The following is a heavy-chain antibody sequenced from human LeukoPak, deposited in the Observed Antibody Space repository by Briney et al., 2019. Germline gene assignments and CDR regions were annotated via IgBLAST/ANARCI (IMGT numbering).Heavy chain of an antibody. D-gene: IGHD3-22*01. J-gene: IGHJ5*02. CDR2: NYYSGST. Sequence: SETLSLNCTVSGLSISSYYWSWIRQPPGKGLEWIGYNYYSGSTNYNPSLKSRVTISVDTSKNQFSLKLSSVTAADTAVYYCARVGDYYDSSGYPNWFDPWGQGTLVTVSS. V-gene: IGHV4-59*01. CDR3: ARVGDYYDSSGYPNWFDP. CDR1: GLSISSYY.